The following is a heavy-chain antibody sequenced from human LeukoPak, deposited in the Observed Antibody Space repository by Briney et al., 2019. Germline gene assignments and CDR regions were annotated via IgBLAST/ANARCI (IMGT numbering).Heavy chain of an antibody. Sequence: GGSLRLSCAASGFTFDDYGMSWVRHAPGKGLEWVSNINRNGGNTAYADSVKGRFTISRDNAKNSLCLQMNSLRAEDTALYYCARDHGAIALTNYLDYWGQGTLVTVSS. CDR2: INRNGGNT. V-gene: IGHV3-20*04. CDR3: ARDHGAIALTNYLDY. J-gene: IGHJ4*02. CDR1: GFTFDDYG. D-gene: IGHD1-1*01.